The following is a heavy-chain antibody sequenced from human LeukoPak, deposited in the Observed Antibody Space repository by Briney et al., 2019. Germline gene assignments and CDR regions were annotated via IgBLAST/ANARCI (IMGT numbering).Heavy chain of an antibody. V-gene: IGHV4-39*01. CDR2: IYYSGST. CDR3: ARHRMTESFDP. Sequence: KPSETLSLTCTVSGGSISSSSYYWGWIRQPPGKGLEWIGRIYYSGSTYYNPSLNSRVTISVDTSKSQFSLKLSSVTAADTAVYYCARHRMTESFDPWGQGTLVTVSS. J-gene: IGHJ5*02. CDR1: GGSISSSSYY.